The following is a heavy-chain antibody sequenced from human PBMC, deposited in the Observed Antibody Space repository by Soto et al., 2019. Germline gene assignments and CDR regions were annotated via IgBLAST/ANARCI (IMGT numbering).Heavy chain of an antibody. V-gene: IGHV1-69*13. CDR1: GGTFSSYA. J-gene: IGHJ4*02. CDR3: ATPPGRGYHYYDY. D-gene: IGHD3-16*02. CDR2: IIPIFGTA. Sequence: SVKVSCKASGGTFSSYAISWVRQAPGQGLEWMGGIIPIFGTANYAQKLQGRVTITADESTSTAYMELSSLRSEDTAVYYCATPPGRGYHYYDYWGQGTLVTVSS.